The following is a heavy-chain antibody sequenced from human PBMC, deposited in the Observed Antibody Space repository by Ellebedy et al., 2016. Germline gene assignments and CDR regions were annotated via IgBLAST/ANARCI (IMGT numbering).Heavy chain of an antibody. J-gene: IGHJ3*02. CDR1: GGSIVSRGQY. Sequence: SETLSLTXTVSGGSIVSRGQYWAWIRQPPGKGLEWIGSTHHDNTGNTYYNPSLKSRITMSVDTSKNQFSLHLSSVTAADTAKYFCARQLGQWLWAFDIWGQGTMVTVSS. CDR3: ARQLGQWLWAFDI. CDR2: THHDNTGNT. D-gene: IGHD6-19*01. V-gene: IGHV4-39*01.